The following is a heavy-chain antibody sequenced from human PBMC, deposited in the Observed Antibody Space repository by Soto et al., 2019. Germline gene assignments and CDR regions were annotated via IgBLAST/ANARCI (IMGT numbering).Heavy chain of an antibody. CDR1: GFTFSSYA. Sequence: GGSLRLSCAASGFTFSSYAMSWVRQAPGKGLEWVSAISGSGGSTYYADSVKGRFTISRDNSKNTLYLQMNSLRAEDTAVYYCAKDWSFVVVGSSPLDVWGKGTTVTVSS. J-gene: IGHJ6*04. CDR2: ISGSGGST. D-gene: IGHD6-6*01. CDR3: AKDWSFVVVGSSPLDV. V-gene: IGHV3-23*01.